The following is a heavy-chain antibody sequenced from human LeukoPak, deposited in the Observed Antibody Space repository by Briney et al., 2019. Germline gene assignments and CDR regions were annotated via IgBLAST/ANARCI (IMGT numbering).Heavy chain of an antibody. CDR3: ARDATHDYGDYFDY. CDR2: IYSGGST. CDR1: GFTVSNNY. J-gene: IGHJ4*02. D-gene: IGHD3-16*01. Sequence: GGSLRLSCAASGFTVSNNYMSWVRQPPGKGLEWVSVIYSGGSTYYADSVKGRFTISRDNSKKMLYFQMNSLRAEDTAVYYCARDATHDYGDYFDYWGQGTLVTVSS. V-gene: IGHV3-66*01.